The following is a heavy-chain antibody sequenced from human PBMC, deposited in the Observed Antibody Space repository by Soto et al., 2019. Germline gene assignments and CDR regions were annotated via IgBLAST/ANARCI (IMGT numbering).Heavy chain of an antibody. Sequence: ETLSLTCTVPGGSISSSSYYWGWIRQPPGKGLEWIGSIYYSGSTYYNPSLKSRVTISVDTSKNQFSLKLSSVTAADTAVYYCARLCQGAEDRGGLDYWGQGTLVTVSS. CDR3: ARLCQGAEDRGGLDY. D-gene: IGHD3-10*01. CDR1: GGSISSSSYY. J-gene: IGHJ4*02. V-gene: IGHV4-39*01. CDR2: IYYSGST.